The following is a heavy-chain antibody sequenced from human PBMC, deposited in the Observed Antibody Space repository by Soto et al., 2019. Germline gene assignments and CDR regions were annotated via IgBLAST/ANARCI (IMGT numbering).Heavy chain of an antibody. Sequence: PGGSLRLSCTASGFTFGDYAMSWFRQAPGKGLEWVGFIRSKAYGGTTEYAASVKGRFTISRDDSKSIAYLQMNSLKTEDTAVYYCTSWLVTMVRGAIEVYGMDVWGQGTTVTVSS. CDR3: TSWLVTMVRGAIEVYGMDV. CDR2: IRSKAYGGTT. V-gene: IGHV3-49*03. CDR1: GFTFGDYA. J-gene: IGHJ6*02. D-gene: IGHD3-10*01.